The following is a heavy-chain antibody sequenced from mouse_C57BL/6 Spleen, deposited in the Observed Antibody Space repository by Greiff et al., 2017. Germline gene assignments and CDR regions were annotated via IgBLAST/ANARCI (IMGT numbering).Heavy chain of an antibody. CDR1: GFSLTSYG. D-gene: IGHD1-1*01. J-gene: IGHJ4*01. CDR2: IWSGGST. CDR3: ARGGSRVYAMDY. V-gene: IGHV2-2*01. Sequence: VQVVESGPGLVQPSQSLSITCTVSGFSLTSYGVHWVRQSPGKGLEWLGVIWSGGSTDYNAAFISRLSISKYNSKSQVFFKMNRLQADDTAIYYCARGGSRVYAMDYWGQGTSVTVSS.